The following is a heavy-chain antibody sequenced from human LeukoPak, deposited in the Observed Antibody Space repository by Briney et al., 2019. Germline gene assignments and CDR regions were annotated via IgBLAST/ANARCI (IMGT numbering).Heavy chain of an antibody. CDR1: GGSISSFY. Sequence: PSETLSLTCTVSGGSISSFYWSWIRQPPGHGLEWIGHIYYSGSTSLSTNYNPPLKSRVTISVDTSKNQFSLQVRSVTAADTAVYYCARRMGGAALVYFDYWGQGTLVTVSS. V-gene: IGHV4-59*01. CDR3: ARRMGGAALVYFDY. CDR2: IYYSGSTSLST. D-gene: IGHD3-16*01. J-gene: IGHJ4*02.